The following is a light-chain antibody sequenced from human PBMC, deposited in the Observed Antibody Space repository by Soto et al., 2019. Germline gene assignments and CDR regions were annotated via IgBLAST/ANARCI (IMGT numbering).Light chain of an antibody. CDR1: QSVSSSY. CDR2: GAS. V-gene: IGKV3-20*01. J-gene: IGKJ5*01. Sequence: EIVLTQSPGTLSLSPGERATLSCRASQSVSSSYLVWHRQKPGQAPRLLIYGASTRAAGIPDRFSGSGSGTDFTLTITRLEPEDSAVYFCQQYTGPPTTFGQGTRLEIK. CDR3: QQYTGPPTT.